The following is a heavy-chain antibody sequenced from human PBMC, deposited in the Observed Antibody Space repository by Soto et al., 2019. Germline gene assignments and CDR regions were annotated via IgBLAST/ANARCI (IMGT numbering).Heavy chain of an antibody. CDR1: GGTFSSYA. D-gene: IGHD2-2*01. Sequence: GASVKVSCKASGGTFSSYAISWVRQAPGQGLEWMGGIIPIFGTANYAQKFQGRVTITADESTSTAYMELSSLRSEDTAVYYCARVLYIPLTSSISCPSLDYWGQGTLVTVSS. J-gene: IGHJ4*02. CDR2: IIPIFGTA. CDR3: ARVLYIPLTSSISCPSLDY. V-gene: IGHV1-69*13.